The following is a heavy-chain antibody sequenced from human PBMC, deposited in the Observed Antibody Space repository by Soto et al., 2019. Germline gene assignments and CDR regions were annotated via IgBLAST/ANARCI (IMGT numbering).Heavy chain of an antibody. CDR1: GFTFSNYW. V-gene: IGHV3-7*01. CDR3: ARDNGVRYFDWLPNPHYYGMDV. Sequence: PGGSLRLSCAASGFTFSNYWMNWVRQAPGKGLEWVANINEDGSEKYYVDSAKGRFTISRDNAKNSLYLQMSSLRAEDTALYYCARDNGVRYFDWLPNPHYYGMDVWGQGTTVTVSS. J-gene: IGHJ6*02. D-gene: IGHD3-9*01. CDR2: INEDGSEK.